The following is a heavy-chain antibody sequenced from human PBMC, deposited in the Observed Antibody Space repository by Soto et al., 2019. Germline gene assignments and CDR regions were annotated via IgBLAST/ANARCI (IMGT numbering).Heavy chain of an antibody. D-gene: IGHD5-12*01. CDR2: ISYDGSNK. CDR3: ARESRDGYNDAFDI. Sequence: HPGGSLRLSCAASGFTFSSYAMHWVRQAPGKGLEWVAVISYDGSNKYYADSVKGRFTISRDNSKNTLYLQMNSLRAEDTAVYYCARESRDGYNDAFDIWGQGTMVTVSS. CDR1: GFTFSSYA. V-gene: IGHV3-30-3*01. J-gene: IGHJ3*02.